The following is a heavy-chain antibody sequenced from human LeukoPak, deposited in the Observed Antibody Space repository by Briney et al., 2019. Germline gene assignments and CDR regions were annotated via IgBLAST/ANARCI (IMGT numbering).Heavy chain of an antibody. CDR2: IYYSGST. Sequence: PSETLSLTCTVSGGSISSYYRSWIRQPPGKGLEWIGYIYYSGSTNYNPSLKSRVTISVDTSKNQFSLKLSSVTAADTAVYYCARERGAGPFDYWGQGTLVTVSS. D-gene: IGHD6-19*01. CDR3: ARERGAGPFDY. CDR1: GGSISSYY. V-gene: IGHV4-59*01. J-gene: IGHJ4*02.